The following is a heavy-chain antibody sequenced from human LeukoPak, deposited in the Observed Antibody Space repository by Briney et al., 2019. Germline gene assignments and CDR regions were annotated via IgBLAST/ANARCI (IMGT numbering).Heavy chain of an antibody. V-gene: IGHV3-11*01. CDR2: ISSSGSTI. J-gene: IGHJ6*03. CDR3: AREYCSSTSCYMYYMDV. D-gene: IGHD2-2*02. Sequence: GGPLRLSCAASGFTFSDYYMSWIRQAPGKGLEWVSYISSSGSTIYYADSVKGRFTISRDNAKNSLYLQMNSLRAEDTAVYYCAREYCSSTSCYMYYMDVWGKGTTVTVSS. CDR1: GFTFSDYY.